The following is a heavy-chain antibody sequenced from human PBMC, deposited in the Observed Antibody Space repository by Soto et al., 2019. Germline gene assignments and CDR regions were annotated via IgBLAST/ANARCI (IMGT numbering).Heavy chain of an antibody. CDR3: AKDRGYHDSSGVMAY. Sequence: GGSLRLSCAASGFTFSSYAMSWVRQAPGKGLEWVSAISGSGGSTYYADSVKGRFTISRDNSKNTLYLQMNSLRAEDTAVYYCAKDRGYHDSSGVMAYWGQGTLVTVSS. CDR2: ISGSGGST. CDR1: GFTFSSYA. V-gene: IGHV3-23*01. D-gene: IGHD3-22*01. J-gene: IGHJ4*02.